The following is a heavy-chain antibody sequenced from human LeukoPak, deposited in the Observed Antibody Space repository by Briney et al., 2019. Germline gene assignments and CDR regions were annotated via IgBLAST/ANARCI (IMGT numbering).Heavy chain of an antibody. V-gene: IGHV4-4*07. Sequence: SETLSLTCTVSGGSISTYFWNWIRQPVGKGLEWIGRIYASGSTNYNPSLKSRVTISVDKSKNQFSLKLSSVTAADTAVYYCARGTLWNSGNYPVLNYWGQGTLVTVSS. D-gene: IGHD3-10*01. CDR2: IYASGST. J-gene: IGHJ4*02. CDR3: ARGTLWNSGNYPVLNY. CDR1: GGSISTYF.